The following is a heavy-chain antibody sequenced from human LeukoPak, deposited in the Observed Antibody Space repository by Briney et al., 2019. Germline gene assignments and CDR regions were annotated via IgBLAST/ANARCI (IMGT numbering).Heavy chain of an antibody. J-gene: IGHJ6*03. CDR1: GGTFSSYA. CDR3: ARGRALAAAGNAYYYYYMDV. V-gene: IGHV1-69*05. CDR2: IIPIFGTA. D-gene: IGHD6-13*01. Sequence: SVKVSCKASGGTFSSYAISWVRQAPGQGLEWMGGIIPIFGTANYAQKFQGRVTITTDESTSTAYMELSSLRSEDTAVYYCARGRALAAAGNAYYYYYMDVWGKGTTVTVSS.